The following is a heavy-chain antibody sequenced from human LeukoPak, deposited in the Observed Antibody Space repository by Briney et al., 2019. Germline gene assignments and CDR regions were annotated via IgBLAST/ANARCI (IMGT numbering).Heavy chain of an antibody. CDR2: INHSGST. CDR1: GGSFSGYY. J-gene: IGHJ4*02. Sequence: SETLSLTCAVYGGSFSGYYWSWIRQPPGKGLEWIGEINHSGSTNYNPSLKSRVTISVDTSKNQFSLKPSSVTAADTAVYYCAGTSSSPYDYWGQGTLVTVSS. CDR3: AGTSSSPYDY. V-gene: IGHV4-34*01. D-gene: IGHD6-13*01.